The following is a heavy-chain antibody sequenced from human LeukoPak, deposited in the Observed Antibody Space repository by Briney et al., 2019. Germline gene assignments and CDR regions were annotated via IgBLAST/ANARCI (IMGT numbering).Heavy chain of an antibody. J-gene: IGHJ4*02. Sequence: PGGSLRLSCAASGFTFSSYAMHWVRQAPGKGLEWVAVISYDGSNKYYADSVKGRFTISRDNSKNTLYLQMTSLRAEDTAVYYCARDSCSSTRCYSYYFDYWGQGTLVTVSS. D-gene: IGHD2-2*01. CDR2: ISYDGSNK. V-gene: IGHV3-30-3*01. CDR1: GFTFSSYA. CDR3: ARDSCSSTRCYSYYFDY.